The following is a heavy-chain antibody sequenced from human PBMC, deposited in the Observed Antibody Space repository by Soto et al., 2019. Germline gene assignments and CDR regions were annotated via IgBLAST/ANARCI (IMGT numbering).Heavy chain of an antibody. CDR3: AAGGGLPRYY. Sequence: LQLQESGSGLVKPSQTLSLTCAVSGGSISGGGYSWSWIRQPPGKGLEWIGYIYHSGSTYYNPSLKSRVTISVDRSKNQCSLKLSSVPAADTAVYYCAAGGGLPRYYWGQGTLVTVSS. J-gene: IGHJ4*02. D-gene: IGHD5-12*01. CDR1: GGSISGGGYS. V-gene: IGHV4-30-2*01. CDR2: IYHSGST.